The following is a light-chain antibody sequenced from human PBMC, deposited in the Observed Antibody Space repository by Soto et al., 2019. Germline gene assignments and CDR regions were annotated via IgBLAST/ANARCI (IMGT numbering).Light chain of an antibody. V-gene: IGKV3-20*01. Sequence: EIVMTQSPATLSVSPGERATLSCRASQSVSSSYLAWYQQKPGQAPRLLIYRTSNRATGIPDRFSGSGSGTDFTLTISRLEPEDFAVYYCQQYGSSPVTFGQGTKVDIK. CDR2: RTS. J-gene: IGKJ1*01. CDR3: QQYGSSPVT. CDR1: QSVSSSY.